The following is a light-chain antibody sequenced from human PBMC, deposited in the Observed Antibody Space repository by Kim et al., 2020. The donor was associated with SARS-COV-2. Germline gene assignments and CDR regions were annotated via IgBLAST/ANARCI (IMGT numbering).Light chain of an antibody. CDR3: SSYASSRTLV. CDR1: SSDVGGYNC. V-gene: IGLV2-14*03. J-gene: IGLJ3*02. Sequence: GQSITIPCTGTSSDVGGYNCVSWYQQNPGKVPKLMIHDVSNRPSGISTRFSGSKSGNTATLTIFGLQAEDEADYYCSSYASSRTLVFGGGTQLTVL. CDR2: DVS.